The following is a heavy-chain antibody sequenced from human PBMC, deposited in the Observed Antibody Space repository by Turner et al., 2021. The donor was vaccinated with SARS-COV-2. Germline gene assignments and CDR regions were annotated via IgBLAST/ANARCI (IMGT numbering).Heavy chain of an antibody. J-gene: IGHJ4*02. V-gene: IGHV3-30*18. D-gene: IGHD2-2*03. CDR1: GLTCRSYG. CDR3: AKDNGYCSSTSCMGPGHYFDY. Sequence: QVKLVESGRSVVQPGRSLRLSCSATGLTCRSYGMHWVRQAPGKGLEWVAVISQDGSNKYYADSVKGRFTISRDNSKNTLSLQMNSLRAEDTAVYYCAKDNGYCSSTSCMGPGHYFDYWGQGTLVTVSS. CDR2: ISQDGSNK.